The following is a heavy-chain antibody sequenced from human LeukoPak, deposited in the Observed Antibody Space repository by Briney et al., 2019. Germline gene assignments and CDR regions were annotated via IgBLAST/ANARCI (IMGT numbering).Heavy chain of an antibody. CDR3: TRDLAWGAFDY. CDR2: VSPPGGGT. V-gene: IGHV3-23*01. J-gene: IGHJ4*02. CDR1: GFTFSNHG. Sequence: GGTLRLSCAASGFTFSNHGMNWVRQAPGKGLEWLSGVSPPGGGTYYADSVKGRFTISRDDSKNTLSLQMNSLRVEDTAVYYCTRDLAWGAFDYWGQGTLVTVSS. D-gene: IGHD7-27*01.